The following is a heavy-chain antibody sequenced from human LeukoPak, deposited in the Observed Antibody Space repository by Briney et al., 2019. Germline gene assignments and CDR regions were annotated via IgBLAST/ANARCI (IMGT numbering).Heavy chain of an antibody. D-gene: IGHD2-15*01. CDR3: AKGPAAGRFVVVVAATTTGDY. J-gene: IGHJ4*02. CDR2: ISGSGGST. CDR1: GFTFSSYA. V-gene: IGHV3-23*01. Sequence: PGGSLRLSCAASGFTFSSYAISWVRQAPGKGLEWVSAISGSGGSTYYADSVKGRFTISRDNSKNTLYLQMNSLRAEDTAVYYCAKGPAAGRFVVVVAATTTGDYWGQGTLVTVSS.